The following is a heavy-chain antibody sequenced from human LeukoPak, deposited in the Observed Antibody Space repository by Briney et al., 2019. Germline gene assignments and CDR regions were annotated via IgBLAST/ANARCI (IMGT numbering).Heavy chain of an antibody. J-gene: IGHJ4*02. Sequence: SETLSLTCAVYGGSYSGYYWSWIRQPPGKGLEWIGEINHSGSTNYNPSLKSRVTISVDTSKNQFSLKLSSVTAADTAVYYCARGRPVNYCSSTSCRKFDYWGQGTLVTVSS. V-gene: IGHV4-34*01. D-gene: IGHD2-2*01. CDR3: ARGRPVNYCSSTSCRKFDY. CDR1: GGSYSGYY. CDR2: INHSGST.